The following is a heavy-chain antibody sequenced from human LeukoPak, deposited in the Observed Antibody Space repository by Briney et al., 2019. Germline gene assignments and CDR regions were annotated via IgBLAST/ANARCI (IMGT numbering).Heavy chain of an antibody. CDR2: VSHDGSTK. CDR3: AKEPTSFSSGWYFQH. Sequence: PGRSLRLSCAASGFTVSSNYMSWVRQAPGKGLEWVAVVSHDGSTKFYADSVKGRFTISRDNSKNTLDLQMDSLRPEDTAVYYCAKEPTSFSSGWYFQHWGQGTLVTVSS. D-gene: IGHD6-25*01. J-gene: IGHJ1*01. V-gene: IGHV3-30*18. CDR1: GFTVSSNY.